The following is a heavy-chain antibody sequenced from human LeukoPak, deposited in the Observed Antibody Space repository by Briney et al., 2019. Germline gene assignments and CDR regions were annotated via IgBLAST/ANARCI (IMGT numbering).Heavy chain of an antibody. V-gene: IGHV4-59*12. J-gene: IGHJ3*02. CDR3: AREARVDRAFDI. Sequence: PPETPSLTCTVAGGSISGYYWSSMRHPPGRRQEWIGYIYYSGNTYYNPSLKSRVTISVDTSKNQLSLKLSSVTAADTAVYFCAREARVDRAFDIWGQGTMVTVSA. CDR2: IYYSGNT. D-gene: IGHD3-9*01. CDR1: GGSISGYY.